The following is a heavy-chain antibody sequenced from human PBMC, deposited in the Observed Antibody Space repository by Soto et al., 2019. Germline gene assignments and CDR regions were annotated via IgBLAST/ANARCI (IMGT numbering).Heavy chain of an antibody. V-gene: IGHV1-69*13. CDR3: ARDSSGWYGTDY. J-gene: IGHJ4*02. CDR2: IIPIFGTA. D-gene: IGHD6-19*01. Sequence: ASVKVSCKASGGTFSSYAISWVLQAPGQGLEWMGWIIPIFGTANYAQKFQGRVTITADESTSTAYMELSSLRSEDTAVYYCARDSSGWYGTDYWGQGTLVTVSS. CDR1: GGTFSSYA.